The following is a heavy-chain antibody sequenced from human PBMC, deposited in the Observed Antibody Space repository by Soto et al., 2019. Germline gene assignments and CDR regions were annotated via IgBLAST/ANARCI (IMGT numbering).Heavy chain of an antibody. Sequence: GGSLRLSCVASGFIFTGYEFNWVRQAPGKGLEWVSYISSSGGVLDYADSVKGRFTISKDNAKNSLYLHMNNLRAEDTAVYYCAILNYYDSRGQVFDYWVPGXLVTVYS. CDR2: ISSSGGVL. CDR3: AILNYYDSRGQVFDY. CDR1: GFIFTGYE. V-gene: IGHV3-48*03. D-gene: IGHD3-22*01. J-gene: IGHJ4*02.